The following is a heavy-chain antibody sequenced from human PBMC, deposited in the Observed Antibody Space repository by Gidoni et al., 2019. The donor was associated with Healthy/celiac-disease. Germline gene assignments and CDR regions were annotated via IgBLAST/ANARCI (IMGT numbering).Heavy chain of an antibody. D-gene: IGHD3-22*01. CDR1: GGTFSSYA. V-gene: IGHV1-69*04. CDR3: ASLYYDISAGVGVVDY. Sequence: QVQLVQSGAEVKKPGSSVKVSCKASGGTFSSYASSLVRQAPGQGIEWMGRINPILGIPNSARNFQGGFPFPADNSTSTAYMELSSLLSEHPALYSCASLYYDISAGVGVVDYWGQGTLVTVSS. J-gene: IGHJ4*02. CDR2: INPILGIP.